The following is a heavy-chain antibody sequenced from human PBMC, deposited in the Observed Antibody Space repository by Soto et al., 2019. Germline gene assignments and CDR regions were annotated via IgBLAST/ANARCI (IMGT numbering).Heavy chain of an antibody. CDR2: INHSGST. J-gene: IGHJ4*02. V-gene: IGHV4-34*01. D-gene: IGHD3-10*01. CDR1: GGSFSGYY. Sequence: SETLSLTCAVYGGSFSGYYWSWIRQPPGKGLEWIGEINHSGSTNYNPSLKSRVTISVDTSKNQFSLKLSSVTAADTAVYYCARRRLRTTMVRGPLGYFDYWGQGTLVTVSS. CDR3: ARRRLRTTMVRGPLGYFDY.